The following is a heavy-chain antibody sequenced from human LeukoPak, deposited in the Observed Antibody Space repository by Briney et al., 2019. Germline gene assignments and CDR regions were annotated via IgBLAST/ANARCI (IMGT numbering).Heavy chain of an antibody. V-gene: IGHV3-48*04. D-gene: IGHD3-22*01. CDR1: GFTFSDYG. CDR3: ARGANRYYYDSSGYH. Sequence: PGGSLRLSCAAAGFTFSDYGMNWVRQAPGKGLEWVSYISSSGSTIYYADSVKGRFTISRDNAKNSLYLQLNSLRAEDTAVYYCARGANRYYYDSSGYHWGQGTLVTVSS. J-gene: IGHJ4*02. CDR2: ISSSGSTI.